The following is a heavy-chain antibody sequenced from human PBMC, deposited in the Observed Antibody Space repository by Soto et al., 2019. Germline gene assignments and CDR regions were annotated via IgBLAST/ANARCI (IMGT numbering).Heavy chain of an antibody. V-gene: IGHV3-30-3*01. CDR2: ISYDGSNK. D-gene: IGHD4-17*01. J-gene: IGHJ6*02. CDR3: ARDRRYGDSPYYYYYGMDV. CDR1: GFTFSSYA. Sequence: WGSLRLPCAASGFTFSSYAMHWVRQEPGKGLEWVAVISYDGSNKYYADSVKGRFTISRDNSKNTLYLQMNSLRAEDTAVYYCARDRRYGDSPYYYYYGMDVWGQGTTVTVSS.